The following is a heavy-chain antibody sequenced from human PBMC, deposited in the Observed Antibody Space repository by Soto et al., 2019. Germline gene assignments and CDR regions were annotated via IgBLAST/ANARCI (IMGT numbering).Heavy chain of an antibody. CDR1: GYTFTGYY. CDR2: INPNSGGT. D-gene: IGHD3-22*01. CDR3: ARVATYYYDSRCYPWAFDI. J-gene: IGHJ3*02. V-gene: IGHV1-2*04. Sequence: ASVKVSCKASGYTFTGYYMHWGRQAPGQGLEWMGWINPNSGGTNYAQKFQGWVTMTRDTSISTAYMELSRLRSDDTAVYYCARVATYYYDSRCYPWAFDIWGQGTMVTVSS.